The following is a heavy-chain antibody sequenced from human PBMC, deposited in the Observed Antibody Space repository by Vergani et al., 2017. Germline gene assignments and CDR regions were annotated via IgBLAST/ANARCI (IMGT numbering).Heavy chain of an antibody. CDR3: AKDGDFWSGYYFDY. CDR2: IRYDGSNK. Sequence: VQLVESGGGVVQPGGSLRLSCAASGFTFSSYGMHWVRQAPGKGLEWVAFIRYDGSNKYYADSVKGRFTISRDNSKNTLYLQMNSLRAEDTAVYYCAKDGDFWSGYYFDYWGQGTLVTVSS. D-gene: IGHD3-3*01. J-gene: IGHJ4*02. CDR1: GFTFSSYG. V-gene: IGHV3-30*02.